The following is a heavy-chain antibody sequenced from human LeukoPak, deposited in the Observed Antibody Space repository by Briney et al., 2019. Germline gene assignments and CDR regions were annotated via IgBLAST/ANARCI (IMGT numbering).Heavy chain of an antibody. CDR2: ISGSVRST. CDR1: GFTVSSNY. Sequence: PGGSLRLSCAASGFTVSSNYMSWVRQAPGKGLEWVSTISGSVRSTYYADSYADSVKGRFTISRDNSKNTLYLQMNSLTAEDTAVYYCAKVVILGRYFDLWGRGTLVTVSS. CDR3: AKVVILGRYFDL. V-gene: IGHV3-23*01. J-gene: IGHJ2*01. D-gene: IGHD1-26*01.